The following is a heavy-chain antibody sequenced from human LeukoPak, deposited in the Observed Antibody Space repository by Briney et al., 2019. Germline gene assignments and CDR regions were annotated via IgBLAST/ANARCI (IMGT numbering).Heavy chain of an antibody. CDR3: AREYSSSAPPLY. D-gene: IGHD6-13*01. V-gene: IGHV4-59*01. CDR2: INYSGGT. Sequence: TSETLSLTCTVSGGSISTYYGSWIRQPPGKGLEWIGNINYSGGTKYNPSLKSRVTISVDTSKNQFSLKLSSVTAADTALYYCAREYSSSAPPLYWGQGTLVTVSS. J-gene: IGHJ4*02. CDR1: GGSISTYY.